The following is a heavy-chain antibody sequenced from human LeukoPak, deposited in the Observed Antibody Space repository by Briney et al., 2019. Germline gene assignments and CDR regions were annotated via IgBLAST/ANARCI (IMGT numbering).Heavy chain of an antibody. CDR1: GFTFSSYG. CDR2: ISYDGSNK. D-gene: IGHD1-26*01. CDR3: ARDGALTMYYLDY. V-gene: IGHV3-30*03. J-gene: IGHJ4*02. Sequence: PGGSLRLSCAASGFTFSSYGMHWVRQAPGKGLEWVAVISYDGSNKYYADSVKGRFTISRDNSKNTLYLQMNSLRAEDTAVYYCARDGALTMYYLDYWGQGTLVTVSS.